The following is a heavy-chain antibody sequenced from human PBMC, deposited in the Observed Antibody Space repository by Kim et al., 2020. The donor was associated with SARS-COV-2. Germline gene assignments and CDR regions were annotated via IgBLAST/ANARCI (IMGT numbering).Heavy chain of an antibody. Sequence: GGSLRLSCAASGFTFSNAWMSWVRQAPGKGLEWVGRIKSKTDGGTTDYAAPVKGRFTISRDDSKNTLYLQMNSLKTEDTAVYYCTTLGSGRYYYDSSGYFTVDYWGQGTLVTVSS. CDR3: TTLGSGRYYYDSSGYFTVDY. CDR2: IKSKTDGGTT. CDR1: GFTFSNAW. D-gene: IGHD3-22*01. V-gene: IGHV3-15*01. J-gene: IGHJ4*02.